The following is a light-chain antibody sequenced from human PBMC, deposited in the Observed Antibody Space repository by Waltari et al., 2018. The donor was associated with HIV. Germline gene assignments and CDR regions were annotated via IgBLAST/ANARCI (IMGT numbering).Light chain of an antibody. J-gene: IGLJ3*02. Sequence: SSELAQDPAVSVALGQTVRITCQGDSVRTYYASWYQKKSGQAPVLVFYDRNNRPSGMPDRFSGSTSGDTASLTITGAQAEDESDYYCNSRDTIGQWVFGGGTKVTVL. CDR2: DRN. CDR1: SVRTYY. CDR3: NSRDTIGQWV. V-gene: IGLV3-19*01.